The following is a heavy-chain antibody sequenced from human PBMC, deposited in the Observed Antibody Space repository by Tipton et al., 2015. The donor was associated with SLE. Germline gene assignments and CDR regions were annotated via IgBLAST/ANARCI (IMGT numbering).Heavy chain of an antibody. CDR1: GYSISSGYY. Sequence: TLSLTCTVSGYSISSGYYWGWIRQPPGKGLEWIGSIYHSGSTFYNPSLKSRVTISVDTSKTQFSLRLSSVTAADTAVYYCAVGYCSSTSCQREYFQHWGQGTLVTVSS. CDR2: IYHSGST. J-gene: IGHJ1*01. CDR3: AVGYCSSTSCQREYFQH. D-gene: IGHD2-2*01. V-gene: IGHV4-38-2*02.